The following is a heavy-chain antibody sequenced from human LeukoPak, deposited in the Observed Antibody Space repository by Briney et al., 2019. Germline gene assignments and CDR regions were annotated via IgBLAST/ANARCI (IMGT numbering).Heavy chain of an antibody. CDR3: ARAWSSSYAFDI. D-gene: IGHD6-6*01. V-gene: IGHV3-23*01. J-gene: IGHJ3*02. CDR2: ISGSGGST. CDR1: GFTFSNAW. Sequence: GGSLRLSCAASGFTFSNAWMSWVRQAPGKGLEWVSAISGSGGSTYYADSVKGRFTISRDNAKSTLYLQMNSLRAEDTAVYYCARAWSSSYAFDIWGQGTMVTVSS.